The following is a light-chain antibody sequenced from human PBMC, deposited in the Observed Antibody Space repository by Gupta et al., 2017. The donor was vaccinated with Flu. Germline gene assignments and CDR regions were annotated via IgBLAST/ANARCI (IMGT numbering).Light chain of an antibody. V-gene: IGKV3-11*01. CDR2: DAS. J-gene: IGKJ2*01. Sequence: EVVLTPSPVTLSWSPRERVTLPCRASQSVNIFLAWYQQRPVQPPGLLMNDASTRATSLPARFSGSGSGTEFTLTISSPEPEEFAVYYCQQRSDWPSTFGQGTKLEI. CDR1: QSVNIF. CDR3: QQRSDWPST.